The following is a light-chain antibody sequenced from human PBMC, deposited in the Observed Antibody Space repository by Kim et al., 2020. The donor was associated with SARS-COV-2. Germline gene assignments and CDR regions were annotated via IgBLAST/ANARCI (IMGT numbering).Light chain of an antibody. CDR1: KLGDKY. Sequence: VSPGQTDSITCSGDKLGDKYACWYQQKPGQSPVLVIYQNSKRPSGIPERFSGSNSGNTATLTISGTQAMDEADYYCQAWDSSTVVFGGGTQLTVL. J-gene: IGLJ2*01. V-gene: IGLV3-1*01. CDR2: QNS. CDR3: QAWDSSTVV.